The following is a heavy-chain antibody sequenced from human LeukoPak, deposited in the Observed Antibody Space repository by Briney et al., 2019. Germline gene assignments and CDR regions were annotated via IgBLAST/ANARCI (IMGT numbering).Heavy chain of an antibody. J-gene: IGHJ4*02. V-gene: IGHV3-30*02. D-gene: IGHD3-10*01. CDR1: GFSFSNFG. CDR3: AKDQAGTWSLDY. Sequence: GGSLRLSCAASGFSFSNFGMHWVRQAPGKGLEWVAFVRPDGSSNYYADSVKGRFIISRDNSKNTLHLQMNSLRAEDTAFYYCAKDQAGTWSLDYWGQGTLVTVSS. CDR2: VRPDGSSN.